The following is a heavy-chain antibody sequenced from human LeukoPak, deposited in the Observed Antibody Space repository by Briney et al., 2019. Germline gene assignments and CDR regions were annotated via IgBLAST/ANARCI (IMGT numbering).Heavy chain of an antibody. CDR3: ARARIHNYYDSSGPLGY. V-gene: IGHV1-69*13. CDR1: GGTFSSYA. CDR2: IIPIFGTA. J-gene: IGHJ4*02. D-gene: IGHD3-22*01. Sequence: GASAKVSCKASGGTFSSYAISWVRQAPGQGLEWMGGIIPIFGTANYAQKFQGRVTITADESTSTAYMELSSLRSEDTAVYYCARARIHNYYDSSGPLGYWGQGTLVTVSS.